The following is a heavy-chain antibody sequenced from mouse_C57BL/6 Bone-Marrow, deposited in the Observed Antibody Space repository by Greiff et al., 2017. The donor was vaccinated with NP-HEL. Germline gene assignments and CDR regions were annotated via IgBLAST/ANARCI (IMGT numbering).Heavy chain of an antibody. CDR2: ISDGGSYT. J-gene: IGHJ2*01. V-gene: IGHV5-4*01. CDR1: GFTFSSYA. D-gene: IGHD6-1*01. Sequence: VESGGGLVKPGGSLKLSCAASGFTFSSYAMSWVRQTPEKRLEWVATISDGGSYTYYPDNVKGRFTISRDNAKNNLYLQMSHLKSEDTAMYYCARDPPSSRNYFDYWGQGTTLTVSS. CDR3: ARDPPSSRNYFDY.